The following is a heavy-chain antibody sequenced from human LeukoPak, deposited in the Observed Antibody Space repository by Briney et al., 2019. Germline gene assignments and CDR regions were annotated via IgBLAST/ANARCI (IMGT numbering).Heavy chain of an antibody. CDR3: ARDPSGSDWSRRFDY. V-gene: IGHV4-4*02. CDR1: GGSISSTNW. D-gene: IGHD6-19*01. CDR2: IYPSGST. J-gene: IGHJ4*02. Sequence: PSETLSLTCAVPGGSISSTNWWSWVRQPPGKGLEWIGEIYPSGSTNYNPSLKSRVTISVDKSKNQFSLKLRSVTAADTAVYYCARDPSGSDWSRRFDYWGQGTLVTVSS.